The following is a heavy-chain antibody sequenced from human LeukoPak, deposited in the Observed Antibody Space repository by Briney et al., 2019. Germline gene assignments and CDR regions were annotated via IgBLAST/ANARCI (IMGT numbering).Heavy chain of an antibody. J-gene: IGHJ4*02. Sequence: SETLSLTCTVSGGSITSGGYYWSWIRQPPGKGLEWIGYIYDSGSTYYNLSLKSRVTMSANRSKNQFSLKVSAVTAADTAEYFCARAADYGGGDCDIDYWGQGILVTVSS. D-gene: IGHD4-23*01. CDR1: GGSITSGGYY. V-gene: IGHV4-30-2*01. CDR2: IYDSGST. CDR3: ARAADYGGGDCDIDY.